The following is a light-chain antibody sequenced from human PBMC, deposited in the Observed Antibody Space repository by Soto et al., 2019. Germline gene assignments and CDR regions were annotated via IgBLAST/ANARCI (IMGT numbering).Light chain of an antibody. Sequence: EVVMTQSPATLYVSPGERATLSCRASQSVGSNLAWYQQKPGQPPRLLIYDASTRATGIPARFSGSGSGAEFTLAISSLQSEDLAVDYCQQYDNWPPLTFGGGTKVEIK. V-gene: IGKV3-15*01. J-gene: IGKJ4*01. CDR2: DAS. CDR3: QQYDNWPPLT. CDR1: QSVGSN.